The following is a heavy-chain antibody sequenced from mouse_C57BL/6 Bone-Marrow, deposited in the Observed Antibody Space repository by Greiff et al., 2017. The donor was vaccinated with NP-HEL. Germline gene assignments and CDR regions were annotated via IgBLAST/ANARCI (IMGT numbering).Heavy chain of an antibody. J-gene: IGHJ2*01. CDR2: ISSGGDYI. Sequence: EVKLVESGEGLVKPGGSLKLSCAASGFTFSSYAMSWVRQTPEKRLEWVAYISSGGDYIYYADTVKGRFTISRDNARNTLYLQMSSLKSEETAMYYCTRDPSTGTPFDYWGQGTTLTVSS. CDR3: TRDPSTGTPFDY. D-gene: IGHD4-1*01. V-gene: IGHV5-9-1*02. CDR1: GFTFSSYA.